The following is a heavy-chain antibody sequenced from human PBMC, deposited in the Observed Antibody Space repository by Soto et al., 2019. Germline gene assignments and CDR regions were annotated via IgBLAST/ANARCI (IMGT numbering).Heavy chain of an antibody. CDR3: ARGYSSGYVVYYYGMDV. D-gene: IGHD5-18*01. J-gene: IGHJ6*02. CDR2: ISAYNGNT. CDR1: GYTFTSYV. V-gene: IGHV1-18*01. Sequence: AVKVSCNDSGYTFTSYVISWVRQAPGQGLDWMGWISAYNGNTNYAQKLQCRVTMTTDTSTSTAYMELRSLRSDDTAVYYSARGYSSGYVVYYYGMDVWGQGTTVTVSS.